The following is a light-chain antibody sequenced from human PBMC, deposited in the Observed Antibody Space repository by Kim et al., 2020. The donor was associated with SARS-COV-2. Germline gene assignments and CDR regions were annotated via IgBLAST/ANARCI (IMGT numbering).Light chain of an antibody. CDR2: GAS. J-gene: IGKJ1*01. CDR3: QQCDTSPWT. V-gene: IGKV3-20*01. CDR1: QSISSNY. Sequence: SPGERATLSCRASQSISSNYLAWYQQKPGQAPRLLIYGASSRATAIPDRFSGSGSGTDFALTINRLEPEDFAVYYCQQCDTSPWTFGQGTRVEIK.